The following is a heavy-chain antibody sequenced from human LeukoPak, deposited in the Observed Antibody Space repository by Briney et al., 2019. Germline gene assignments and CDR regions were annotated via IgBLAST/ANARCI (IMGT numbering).Heavy chain of an antibody. D-gene: IGHD1-26*01. CDR3: AKIKGWDQGEYYFDY. CDR1: GFTFSSYG. J-gene: IGHJ4*02. Sequence: GGSLRLSCAASGFTFSSYGMHWVRQAPGKGLEWVAFIRYDGSNKYYADSVKGRFTISRDNSKNTLYLQMNSLRAEDTAVYYCAKIKGWDQGEYYFDYWGQGTLVTVSS. V-gene: IGHV3-30*02. CDR2: IRYDGSNK.